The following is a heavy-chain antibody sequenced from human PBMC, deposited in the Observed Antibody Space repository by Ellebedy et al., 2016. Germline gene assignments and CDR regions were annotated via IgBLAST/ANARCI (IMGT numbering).Heavy chain of an antibody. J-gene: IGHJ3*02. CDR2: IIPIFGTA. D-gene: IGHD6-19*01. Sequence: SVKVSXKASGGTFSSYAISWVRQAPGQGLEWMGGIIPIFGTANYAQKFQGRVTITADESTSTAYMELSSLRSEDTAVYYCARSLAVREAFDIWGQGTMVTVSS. CDR1: GGTFSSYA. CDR3: ARSLAVREAFDI. V-gene: IGHV1-69*13.